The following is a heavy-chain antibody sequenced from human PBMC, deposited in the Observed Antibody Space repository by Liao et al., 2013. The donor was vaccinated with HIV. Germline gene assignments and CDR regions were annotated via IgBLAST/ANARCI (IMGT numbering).Heavy chain of an antibody. J-gene: IGHJ4*02. CDR2: ISYSGST. CDR1: GGSISSYY. CDR3: ARDLPPNY. V-gene: IGHV4-59*01. Sequence: VQLQESGPRLVKPSETLSLTCTISGGSISSYYWSWIRQTPGKGLEWIGYISYSGSTNYNPSLKSRVTISVDTSKNQFSLNLNSVTAGDTAVYYCARDLPPNYWGQGTLVSVSS.